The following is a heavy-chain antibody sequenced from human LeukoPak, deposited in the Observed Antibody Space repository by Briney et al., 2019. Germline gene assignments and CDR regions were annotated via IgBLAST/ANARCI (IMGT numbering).Heavy chain of an antibody. J-gene: IGHJ4*02. CDR2: INPDSGGT. CDR3: ARDRLPLVQGGSYYFDY. D-gene: IGHD6-13*01. V-gene: IGHV1-2*02. CDR1: GYTFTGYY. Sequence: ASVKVSCKASGYTFTGYYMHWVRQAPGQGLEWMGWINPDSGGTNFAQKFQGRVTMTRGTSISTAYMELSRLGSDDTAVYYCARDRLPLVQGGSYYFDYWGQGTLVTVSS.